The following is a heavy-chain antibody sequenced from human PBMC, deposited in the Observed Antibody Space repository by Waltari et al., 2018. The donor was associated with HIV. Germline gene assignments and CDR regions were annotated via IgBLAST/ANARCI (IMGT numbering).Heavy chain of an antibody. D-gene: IGHD4-17*01. Sequence: EVQLVESGGGLVQPGGSLRVSCAASGVSFSSYDMSWVRQGPGKGLEWVSVISGNGGTTSYADSVKGRFTISRDNSKNTLYLQMNSVRADDTAVYYCAKPQGGWGLLGDFEMWGQGTMVAVSS. J-gene: IGHJ3*02. CDR2: ISGNGGTT. CDR1: GVSFSSYD. V-gene: IGHV3-23*04. CDR3: AKPQGGWGLLGDFEM.